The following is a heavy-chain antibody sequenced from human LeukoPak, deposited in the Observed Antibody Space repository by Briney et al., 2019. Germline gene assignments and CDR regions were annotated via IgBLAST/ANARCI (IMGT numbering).Heavy chain of an antibody. D-gene: IGHD2-15*01. CDR1: GYTFTDYY. Sequence: ASVKVSCKVSGYTFTDYYMHWVQQPPGKGLEWMGLVDPEDGETIYADKFQGRVTITANTSTDTAYKELTSPAADTTAVYYSATGPGGGGGYYFDYWGQGTLVTVSS. V-gene: IGHV1-69-2*01. CDR3: ATGPGGGGGYYFDY. J-gene: IGHJ4*02. CDR2: VDPEDGET.